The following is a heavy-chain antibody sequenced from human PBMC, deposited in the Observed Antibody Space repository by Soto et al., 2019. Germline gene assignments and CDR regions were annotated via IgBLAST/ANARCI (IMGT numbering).Heavy chain of an antibody. Sequence: EASVKVSCKASGYTFTGYYMHWVRQAPGQGLEWMGWINPNSGGTNYAQKFQGRVTMTRDTSISTAYMELSRLRSDDTAVYYCARAMKNLRFDWRNWFDPWGQGTLVTVSS. CDR1: GYTFTGYY. V-gene: IGHV1-2*02. CDR3: ARAMKNLRFDWRNWFDP. J-gene: IGHJ5*02. D-gene: IGHD3-9*01. CDR2: INPNSGGT.